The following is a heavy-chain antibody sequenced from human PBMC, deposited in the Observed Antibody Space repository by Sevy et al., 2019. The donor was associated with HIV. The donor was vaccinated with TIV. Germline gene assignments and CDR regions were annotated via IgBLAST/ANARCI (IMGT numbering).Heavy chain of an antibody. V-gene: IGHV3-66*01. D-gene: IGHD3-22*01. Sequence: GGSLRLSCAVSGITVSSNYMGWVRQAPGKGLQWVSGIFASSNTHFADSVKGRFSISRGNSKNTLSFQMNSLSAEDTAVYYCARAVEDYADSSGWDWYFDLWGRGTLVTVSS. CDR2: IFASSNT. J-gene: IGHJ2*01. CDR1: GITVSSNY. CDR3: ARAVEDYADSSGWDWYFDL.